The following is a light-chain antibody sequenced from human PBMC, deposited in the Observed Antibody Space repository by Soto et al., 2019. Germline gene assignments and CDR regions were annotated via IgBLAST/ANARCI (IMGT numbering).Light chain of an antibody. CDR1: SSDVGAYNY. Sequence: QSVLTQPPSASGSPGQSVTISCTGTSSDVGAYNYVSWYQQHPGKAPKLMIYDVTKRSAGVPDRFSGSKSGNTASLTISGLQTEDEADYYCSSYAGTYTFGVFGTGTKGTGL. J-gene: IGLJ1*01. CDR3: SSYAGTYTFGV. V-gene: IGLV2-11*01. CDR2: DVT.